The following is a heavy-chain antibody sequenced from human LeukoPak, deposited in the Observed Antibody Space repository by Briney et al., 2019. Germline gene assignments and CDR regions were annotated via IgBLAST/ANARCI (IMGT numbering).Heavy chain of an antibody. D-gene: IGHD3-16*01. CDR2: INHSGST. CDR3: ARGRRSLGPSYYYYYYMDV. J-gene: IGHJ6*03. Sequence: SETLSLTCAVYGGSFSGYYWSWIRQPPGKGLEWIGEINHSGSTNYNPSLKSRVTISVDTSKNQFSLKLSSVTAADTAVYYCARGRRSLGPSYYYYYYMDVWGKGTTVTVSS. CDR1: GGSFSGYY. V-gene: IGHV4-34*01.